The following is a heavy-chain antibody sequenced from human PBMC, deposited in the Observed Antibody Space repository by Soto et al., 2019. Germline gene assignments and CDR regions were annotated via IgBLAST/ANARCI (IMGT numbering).Heavy chain of an antibody. Sequence: SETLSLTCTVSGGSITSGDYYWTWIRQPPGKGLEWIGYIYYSGRTYYNPSLNSRVSISVDTTENQFSLKVTSVTAADTSLYYYARGSFSSSSSWFDPWGRGTLVTVSS. CDR3: ARGSFSSSSSWFDP. V-gene: IGHV4-31*03. CDR1: GGSITSGDYY. D-gene: IGHD6-6*01. J-gene: IGHJ5*02. CDR2: IYYSGRT.